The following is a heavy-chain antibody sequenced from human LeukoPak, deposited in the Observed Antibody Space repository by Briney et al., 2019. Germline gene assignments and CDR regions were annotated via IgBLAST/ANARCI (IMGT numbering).Heavy chain of an antibody. CDR2: INNSGST. Sequence: PSETLSLTCAVYGGSFSGYYWSWIRQPPRKGLEWIGEINNSGSTNYNPSLKSRVTISVDTSKNQFSLKVSSVTAADTAVYYCARKWELHAFDIWGQGTRVTVSS. J-gene: IGHJ3*02. CDR3: ARKWELHAFDI. CDR1: GGSFSGYY. V-gene: IGHV4-34*01. D-gene: IGHD1-26*01.